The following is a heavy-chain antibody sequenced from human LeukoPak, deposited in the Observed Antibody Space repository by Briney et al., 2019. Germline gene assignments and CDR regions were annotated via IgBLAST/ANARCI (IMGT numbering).Heavy chain of an antibody. CDR3: ARDSPYSDPNWFDP. V-gene: IGHV1-18*01. CDR1: GYTFTSYG. CDR2: ISAYSGNT. D-gene: IGHD2-21*01. J-gene: IGHJ5*02. Sequence: GASVKVSCKASGYTFTSYGISWVRQAPGQGLEWMGWISAYSGNTNYAQKLQGRVTMTTDTSTSTAYMELRSLRSDDTAVYYCARDSPYSDPNWFDPWGQGTLVTVSS.